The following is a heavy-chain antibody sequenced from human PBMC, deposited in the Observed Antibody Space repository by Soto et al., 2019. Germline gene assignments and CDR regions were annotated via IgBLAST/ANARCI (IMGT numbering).Heavy chain of an antibody. Sequence: SEALSLTCAVSGGSISGSYWWTWVRQPPGKWLEWIVEIWHSGNSNYNPSLKSRVTISVDKSKSHFSLNLTSVTSADTAVYFCASGRKANYYQSGIYYATDWFDXWGPGALVTVSX. CDR3: ASGRKANYYQSGIYYATDWFDX. J-gene: IGHJ5*02. V-gene: IGHV4-4*02. D-gene: IGHD3-22*01. CDR1: GGSISGSYW. CDR2: IWHSGNS.